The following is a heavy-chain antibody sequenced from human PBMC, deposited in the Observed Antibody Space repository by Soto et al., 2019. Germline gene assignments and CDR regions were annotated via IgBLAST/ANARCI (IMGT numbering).Heavy chain of an antibody. D-gene: IGHD6-13*01. CDR1: GFTFSSYW. J-gene: IGHJ4*02. CDR3: ATGYSSRWYYFDY. CDR2: IKQDGSEK. V-gene: IGHV3-7*03. Sequence: SGGSLRLSCAASGFTFSSYWMSWVRQAPGKGLEWVANIKQDGSEKYYVDSVKGRFTISRDNAKNSLYLQMNSLRAEDTAVYYCATGYSSRWYYFDYWGQGTLVTVYS.